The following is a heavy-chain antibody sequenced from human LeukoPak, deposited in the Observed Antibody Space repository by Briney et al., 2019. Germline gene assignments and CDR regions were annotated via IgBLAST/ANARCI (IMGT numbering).Heavy chain of an antibody. V-gene: IGHV3-66*02. CDR2: IYSDERA. CDR1: GFTVRRNV. J-gene: IGHJ6*03. D-gene: IGHD1-14*01. CDR3: ARDLAGFQEPRYYYYMDV. Sequence: GGSLRLSCVASGFTVRRNVMSWVRQAPGKGPEWVSLIYSDERAFYADSVKGRFTISRNNSKNTLFLQMSSLKPEDTAIYYCARDLAGFQEPRYYYYMDVWGKGTTVTVSS.